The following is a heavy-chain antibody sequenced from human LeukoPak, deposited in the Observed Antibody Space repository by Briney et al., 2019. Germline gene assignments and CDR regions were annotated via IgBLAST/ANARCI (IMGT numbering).Heavy chain of an antibody. CDR3: ARFQTNTDAFDI. J-gene: IGHJ3*02. Sequence: GASVKVSCKASGYTFTSQGFSWVRQAPGQGLEWMGWISAYNGNTNYAQKLQGRVTMTTDTSTSTAYMELRSLRSDDTAVYYCARFQTNTDAFDIWGQGTMVTVSS. V-gene: IGHV1-18*01. CDR1: GYTFTSQG. D-gene: IGHD1-7*01. CDR2: ISAYNGNT.